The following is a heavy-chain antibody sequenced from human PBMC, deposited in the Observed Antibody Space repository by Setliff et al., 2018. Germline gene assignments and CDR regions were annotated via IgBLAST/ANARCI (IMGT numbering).Heavy chain of an antibody. CDR2: INPSGGYT. D-gene: IGHD3-10*01. V-gene: IGHV1-46*01. CDR3: ARGDMDFYGSGNSFLAPDS. CDR1: GHTFTSYF. Sequence: ASVKVSCKASGHTFTSYFMQWVRQAPGQGLEWMGMINPSGGYTIYAQKFQGRVTMTRDTSTSTVYMELSSLRSEDTAVYYCARGDMDFYGSGNSFLAPDSWGQGTLVTVSS. J-gene: IGHJ4*02.